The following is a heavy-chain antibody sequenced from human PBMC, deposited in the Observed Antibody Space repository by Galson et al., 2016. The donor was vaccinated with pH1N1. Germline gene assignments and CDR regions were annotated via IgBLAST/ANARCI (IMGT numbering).Heavy chain of an antibody. V-gene: IGHV4-59*01. CDR1: GGSISSYY. D-gene: IGHD2-2*01. CDR2: IYYSGST. J-gene: IGHJ4*02. Sequence: SETLSLTCTVSGGSISSYYWSWIRQPPGKGLEWIGYIYYSGSTNYNPSLRSRVTISVDTSKNQFSLKLSSVTAAVTAVYHCARSSTGYFDYWGQGTLVTVSS. CDR3: ARSSTGYFDY.